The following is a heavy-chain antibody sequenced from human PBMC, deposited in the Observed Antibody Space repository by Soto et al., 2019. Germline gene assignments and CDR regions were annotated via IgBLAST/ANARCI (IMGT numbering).Heavy chain of an antibody. CDR1: GYSFTDYH. Sequence: ASVNVSCKSSGYSFTDYHMHWVRQAPGQGLEWLGGINPKSGGTSTAQKFQGWVTMTTDTSISTASMELTRLTSDDTAIYYCARGDSTDCSNGVCSFFYNHDMDVWGQGTTVTVSS. J-gene: IGHJ6*02. CDR2: INPKSGGT. V-gene: IGHV1-2*04. D-gene: IGHD2-8*01. CDR3: ARGDSTDCSNGVCSFFYNHDMDV.